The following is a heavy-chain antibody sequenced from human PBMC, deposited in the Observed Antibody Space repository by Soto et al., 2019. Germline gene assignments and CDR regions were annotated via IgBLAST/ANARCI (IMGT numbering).Heavy chain of an antibody. D-gene: IGHD2-15*01. V-gene: IGHV4-4*02. CDR1: SGTISSSNW. J-gene: IGHJ5*02. CDR2: INQSGSP. CDR3: AGLGMVAAHREFDP. Sequence: SETLSLTCAVSSGTISSSNWWTWVRQPPGKGLEWIGEINQSGSPNYNPSLRSRVTISVDKSKSQFFLKLSSVTAADTAIYYCAGLGMVAAHREFDPPGQGTPVTVSS.